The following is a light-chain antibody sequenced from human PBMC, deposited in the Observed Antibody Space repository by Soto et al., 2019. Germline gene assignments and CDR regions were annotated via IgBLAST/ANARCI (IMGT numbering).Light chain of an antibody. V-gene: IGKV3-11*01. CDR3: QQRSNWPPWT. CDR1: QSVNSN. CDR2: DAS. J-gene: IGKJ5*01. Sequence: EIMMTQSPVTLSVSPGERATLSCRASQSVNSNLAWYQQKPGQAPRLLIYDASNRATGIPARFSGSGSGTDFTLTISSLEPEDFAVYYCQQRSNWPPWTFGQGTRLEIK.